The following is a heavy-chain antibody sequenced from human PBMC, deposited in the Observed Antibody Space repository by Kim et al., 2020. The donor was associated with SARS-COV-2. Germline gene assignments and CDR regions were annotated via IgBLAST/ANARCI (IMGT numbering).Heavy chain of an antibody. D-gene: IGHD6-6*01. CDR2: IKQDGSEK. V-gene: IGHV3-7*03. J-gene: IGHJ5*02. Sequence: GGSLRLSCAASGFTFSSYWMSWVRQAPGKGLEWVANIKQDGSEKYYVDSVKGRFTISRDNAKNSLYLQMNSLRAEDTAVYYCARTLRYSSSSGWFDPWGQGTLVTVSS. CDR1: GFTFSSYW. CDR3: ARTLRYSSSSGWFDP.